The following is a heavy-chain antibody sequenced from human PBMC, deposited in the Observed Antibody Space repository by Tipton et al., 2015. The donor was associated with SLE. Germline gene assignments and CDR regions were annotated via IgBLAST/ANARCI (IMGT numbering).Heavy chain of an antibody. J-gene: IGHJ4*02. CDR2: IYYSGST. CDR1: GGSTSSHY. Sequence: TLSLTCTVSGGSTSSHYWSWIRQLPAKGLEWVGYIYYSGSTNYNPSLKSRDTITVDTSKKQISLKLSTVTAADTAGYFCATPRTRYYDARGYYGHWGQGTLVTVSS. V-gene: IGHV4-59*11. D-gene: IGHD3-22*01. CDR3: ATPRTRYYDARGYYGH.